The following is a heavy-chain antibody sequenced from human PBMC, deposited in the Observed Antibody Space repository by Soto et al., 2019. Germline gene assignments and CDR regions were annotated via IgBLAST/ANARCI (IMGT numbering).Heavy chain of an antibody. CDR1: GYTFTSYA. CDR2: INAGNGNT. V-gene: IGHV1-3*01. J-gene: IGHJ5*02. Sequence: ASVKVSCKASGYTFTSYAMHWVRQAPGQRLEWMGWINAGNGNTKYSQKFQGRVTITRDTSASTAYMELSSLRSEDTAVYYCAREDSSSWYWFAPWGQGTLVTVSS. CDR3: AREDSSSWYWFAP. D-gene: IGHD6-13*01.